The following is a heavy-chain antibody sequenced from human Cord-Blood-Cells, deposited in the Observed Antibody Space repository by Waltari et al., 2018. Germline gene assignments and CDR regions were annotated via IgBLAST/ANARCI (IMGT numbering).Heavy chain of an antibody. CDR3: ARDRNDSSGYYYDAFDI. Sequence: QVQLVQSGAAVKKPGSSVKVSCKATGGPLSSYAISWVRQAPGKGLGWMGGISPSFGTANYAQKFQGRVTITADESTSTAYMELSSLRSEDTVVYYCARDRNDSSGYYYDAFDIWGQGTMVTVSS. J-gene: IGHJ3*02. CDR1: GGPLSSYA. V-gene: IGHV1-69*01. D-gene: IGHD3-22*01. CDR2: ISPSFGTA.